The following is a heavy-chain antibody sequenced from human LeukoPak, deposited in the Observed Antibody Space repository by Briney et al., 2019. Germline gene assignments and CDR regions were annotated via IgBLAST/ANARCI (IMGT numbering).Heavy chain of an antibody. CDR3: AKDPAALRSNPFNWFDP. CDR1: GFTFSNYG. D-gene: IGHD1-26*01. CDR2: ISYDGSNK. Sequence: GRSLRLSCAASGFTFSNYGMHWVRQAPGKGLEWVAVISYDGSNKYYADPVKGRFTISRDNSENTLYLQMNSLRAEDTAVYYCAKDPAALRSNPFNWFDPWGQGTLVTVSS. J-gene: IGHJ5*02. V-gene: IGHV3-30*18.